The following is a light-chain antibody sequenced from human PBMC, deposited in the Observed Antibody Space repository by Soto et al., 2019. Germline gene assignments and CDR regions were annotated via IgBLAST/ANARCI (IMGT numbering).Light chain of an antibody. CDR1: SSDVGGYNY. CDR2: EVS. Sequence: QSALTQPPSASGSPGQSVTISCIGTSSDVGGYNYVSWYQQHPGKAPKLMIYEVSKRPSGVPDRFSGSKSGNTASLTVSGLQAEDEADYYCSSYAASNNLGVFGLGTKLIVL. J-gene: IGLJ2*01. V-gene: IGLV2-8*01. CDR3: SSYAASNNLGV.